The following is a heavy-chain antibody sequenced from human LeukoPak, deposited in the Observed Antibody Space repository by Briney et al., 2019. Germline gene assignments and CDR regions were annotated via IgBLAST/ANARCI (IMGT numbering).Heavy chain of an antibody. CDR3: ARGEVVVVAAAIVY. J-gene: IGHJ4*02. D-gene: IGHD2-15*01. CDR1: GYTFTGYY. Sequence: ASVKVSCKASGYTFTGYYMHWVRQAPGQGLEWMGWINPNSGGTNYAQKFQGRVTMTRDTSIGTAYMELSRLRSDDTAVYYCARGEVVVVAAAIVYWGQGTLVTVSS. CDR2: INPNSGGT. V-gene: IGHV1-2*02.